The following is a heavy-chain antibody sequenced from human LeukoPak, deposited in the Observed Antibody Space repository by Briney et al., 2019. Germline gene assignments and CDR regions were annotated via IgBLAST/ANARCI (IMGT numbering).Heavy chain of an antibody. V-gene: IGHV1-2*02. Sequence: GASVKVSCKASGYTCTDYYIHWVRQAPGQGLEWMGWIVPHSGGTNYAQNYQGRITMTRDTSISTAYMELSSLRSDDTAVYYCARNAYCDSTNCYAWFDPWGQGTLVTVSS. CDR1: GYTCTDYY. CDR3: ARNAYCDSTNCYAWFDP. D-gene: IGHD2-2*01. CDR2: IVPHSGGT. J-gene: IGHJ5*02.